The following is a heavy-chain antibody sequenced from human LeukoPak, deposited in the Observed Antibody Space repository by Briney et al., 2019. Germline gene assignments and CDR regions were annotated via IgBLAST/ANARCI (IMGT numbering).Heavy chain of an antibody. J-gene: IGHJ5*02. V-gene: IGHV3-74*01. CDR3: TGTDLAVPGHL. CDR1: GLTFNKYW. Sequence: PGGSLRLSCAASGLTFNKYWMNWVRQAPGKGLVWVSRISGDGSITRYADSVKGRFTISRDNAKNTLYLQMNSLRADDTAAYYCTGTDLAVPGHLWGRGTLVSVSS. CDR2: ISGDGSIT. D-gene: IGHD6-13*01.